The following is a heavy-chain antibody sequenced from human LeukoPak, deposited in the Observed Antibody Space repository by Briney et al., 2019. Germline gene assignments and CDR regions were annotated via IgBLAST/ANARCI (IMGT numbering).Heavy chain of an antibody. V-gene: IGHV4-30-2*01. Sequence: SETLSLTCAVSGASISSGGYSWSWIRQPPGKGLEWIGYIYHSGSTYYNPSLKSRVTISVDRSKNQFSLKLSSVTAADTAVYYCAGHYYGSGGGFDHWGQGTLVTVSS. J-gene: IGHJ4*02. CDR3: AGHYYGSGGGFDH. CDR1: GASISSGGYS. CDR2: IYHSGST. D-gene: IGHD3-10*01.